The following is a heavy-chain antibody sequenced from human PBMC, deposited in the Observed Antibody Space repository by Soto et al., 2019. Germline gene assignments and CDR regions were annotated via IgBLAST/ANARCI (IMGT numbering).Heavy chain of an antibody. CDR2: INPSGGST. CDR3: ARGRDSGIIDY. D-gene: IGHD2-15*01. CDR1: GYTFTRYY. Sequence: QVQLVQSGAEVKKPGASVKVSCKASGYTFTRYYMHWVRQAPGQGLDWMGIINPSGGSTNYAQKFHGRVTMTRDTSTSTVYMELSSLRSEDTAVYYCARGRDSGIIDYWGQGTLVTVFS. J-gene: IGHJ4*02. V-gene: IGHV1-46*01.